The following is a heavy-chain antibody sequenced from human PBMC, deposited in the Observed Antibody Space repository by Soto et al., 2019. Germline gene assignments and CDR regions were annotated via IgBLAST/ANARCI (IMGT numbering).Heavy chain of an antibody. CDR2: IVPNLGTA. Sequence: VKFSCKASGGTFSSYSISWVRQAPGQGLEWMGGIVPNLGTANYAQKFQGRVTITADESTSTAYMELSSLRYEDTAVYDCAIDLVWGQGTLVTVSS. D-gene: IGHD3-16*01. J-gene: IGHJ4*02. V-gene: IGHV1-69*13. CDR1: GGTFSSYS. CDR3: AIDLV.